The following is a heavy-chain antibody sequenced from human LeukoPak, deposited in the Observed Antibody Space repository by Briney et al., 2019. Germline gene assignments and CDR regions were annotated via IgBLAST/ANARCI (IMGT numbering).Heavy chain of an antibody. V-gene: IGHV4-59*01. J-gene: IGHJ3*02. CDR3: ARVRGYSSLNAFDI. CDR2: TYYSGST. Sequence: PSETLSLTCTVSGGSISSYYWSWIRQPPGKGLEWIGYTYYSGSTNYNPSLKSRVTISVDTSKNQFSLKLSSVTAADTAVYYCARVRGYSSLNAFDIWGQGTMVTVSS. D-gene: IGHD6-13*01. CDR1: GGSISSYY.